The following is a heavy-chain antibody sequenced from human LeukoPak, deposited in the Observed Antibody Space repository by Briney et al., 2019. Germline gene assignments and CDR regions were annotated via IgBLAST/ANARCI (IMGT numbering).Heavy chain of an antibody. D-gene: IGHD3-10*01. CDR3: ARQSSSYGSGSSA. V-gene: IGHV5-51*01. CDR1: GYSFTSYW. J-gene: IGHJ5*02. Sequence: GESLKISCKGSGYSFTSYWSGWVRQMPGKGLEWMGIIYPGDSDTRYSPSFQGQVTISADKSISTAYLQWSSLKASDTAMYYCARQSSSYGSGSSAWGQGTLVTVSS. CDR2: IYPGDSDT.